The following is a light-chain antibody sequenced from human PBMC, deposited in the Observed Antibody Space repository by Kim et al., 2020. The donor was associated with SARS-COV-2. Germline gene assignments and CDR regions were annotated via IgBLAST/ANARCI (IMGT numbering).Light chain of an antibody. CDR3: NSRDSNDNVV. CDR2: GKN. Sequence: VALGETVRITCQGDSLRSYYATWYQQKPGQAPIVVIYGKNNRPSGIPDRFSGSSSGNTASLTITGTQAGDEADYYCNSRDSNDNVVFGGGTQLTVL. J-gene: IGLJ3*02. V-gene: IGLV3-19*01. CDR1: SLRSYY.